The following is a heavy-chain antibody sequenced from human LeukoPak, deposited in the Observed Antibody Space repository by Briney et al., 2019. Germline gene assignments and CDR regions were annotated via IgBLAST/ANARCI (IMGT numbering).Heavy chain of an antibody. D-gene: IGHD5-24*01. CDR1: GFTFGSNA. J-gene: IGHJ4*02. V-gene: IGHV3-23*01. CDR2: FSGTGNNT. Sequence: GGTLRLYCVASGFTFGSNAMTWVRQAPGKGLEWVSSFSGTGNNTYYSDSVRGRFTISRDNSKNTLYLQMNSLRADDTAVYYCAKDGTTDGYTNYFDYWGQGTRVTVSS. CDR3: AKDGTTDGYTNYFDY.